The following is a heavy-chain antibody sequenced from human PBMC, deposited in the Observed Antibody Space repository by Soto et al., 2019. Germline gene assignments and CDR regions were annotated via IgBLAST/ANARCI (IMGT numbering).Heavy chain of an antibody. CDR1: GFTFSNYG. CDR2: ILYDGSNK. CDR3: AKDVAPLEATYRYFDL. Sequence: PGGSLRLSCAASGFTFSNYGMHWPRQAPGKGLEWVAAILYDGSNKYYADSVKGRFTISRDNSKNTLYLQMNSLRAEDTAVYYCAKDVAPLEATYRYFDLCGRGTLVTVSS. D-gene: IGHD1-26*01. J-gene: IGHJ2*01. V-gene: IGHV3-30*02.